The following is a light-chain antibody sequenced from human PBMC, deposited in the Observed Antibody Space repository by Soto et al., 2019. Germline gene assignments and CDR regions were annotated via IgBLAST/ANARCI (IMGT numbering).Light chain of an antibody. Sequence: DIQMTQSPSSLSASIGDNLTISCRANQSITHFLNWYQKKPGEVPKLLIYAASRLQSGVPSRFSGSGSGTEFTLTISSLQPDDFATYYCQQYNSYSEAFGQGTRVDI. CDR2: AAS. J-gene: IGKJ1*01. CDR1: QSITHF. V-gene: IGKV1-39*01. CDR3: QQYNSYSEA.